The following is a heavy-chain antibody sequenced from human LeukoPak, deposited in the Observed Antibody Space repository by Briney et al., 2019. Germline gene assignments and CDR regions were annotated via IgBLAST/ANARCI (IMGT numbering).Heavy chain of an antibody. J-gene: IGHJ4*02. V-gene: IGHV1-2*02. Sequence: ASVKVSCKASGYTFTGYYMHWVRQAPGQGLEWMGWINSKSGGANYAQKFQGRVTMTRDTSISTAYMELSRPDSADTAVYYCARGRFIVASAFDYWGQGTLVTVSS. CDR1: GYTFTGYY. CDR3: ARGRFIVASAFDY. CDR2: INSKSGGA. D-gene: IGHD3-22*01.